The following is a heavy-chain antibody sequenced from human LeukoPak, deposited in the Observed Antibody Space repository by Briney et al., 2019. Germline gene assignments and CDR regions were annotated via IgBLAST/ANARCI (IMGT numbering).Heavy chain of an antibody. CDR3: ARDFSLVVGASDS. CDR1: GFTFSAYA. V-gene: IGHV3-23*01. D-gene: IGHD1-26*01. Sequence: GGSLRLSCAAPGFTFSAYAMAWVRRPPGRGLEWVSTMALSGGPTHYADAVEGRFTISRDDSKSTLYLHINNLRAEDTAVYYCARDFSLVVGASDSWGKGTLVTVSS. CDR2: MALSGGPT. J-gene: IGHJ5*02.